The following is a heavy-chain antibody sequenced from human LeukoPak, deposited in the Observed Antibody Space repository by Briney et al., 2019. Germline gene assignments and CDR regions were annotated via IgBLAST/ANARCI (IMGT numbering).Heavy chain of an antibody. CDR1: GGSISSSSYY. J-gene: IGHJ4*02. Sequence: PSETLSLTCTVSGGSISSSSYYWGWIRQPPGKGLEWIGSIYYRGSTYYNPSLKSRVTIFVDTSKNQFSLQLSSVTAADTAVYYCARHRTNFDFWGGSNYFDYWAQGTLVTVSS. D-gene: IGHD3-3*01. CDR2: IYYRGST. CDR3: ARHRTNFDFWGGSNYFDY. V-gene: IGHV4-39*01.